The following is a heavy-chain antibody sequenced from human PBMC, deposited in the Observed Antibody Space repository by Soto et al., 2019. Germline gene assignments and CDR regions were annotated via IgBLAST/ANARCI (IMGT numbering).Heavy chain of an antibody. V-gene: IGHV3-21*01. CDR2: ISSSGYI. CDR1: GLNFKSYT. CDR3: ARDCSGGSCYPGMDV. J-gene: IGHJ6*01. D-gene: IGHD2-15*01. Sequence: WGSLGISWASSGLNFKSYTINWVRQAPGKRLEWLSSISSSGYIFSTDSVRGRFTISRDNAKNSVYLQINSLRAEDTAVYFCARDCSGGSCYPGMDVWGQGTPVTVSS.